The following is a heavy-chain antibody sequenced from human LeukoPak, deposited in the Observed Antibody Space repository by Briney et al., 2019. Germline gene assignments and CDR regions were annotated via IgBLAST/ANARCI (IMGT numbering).Heavy chain of an antibody. V-gene: IGHV4-34*01. J-gene: IGHJ4*02. D-gene: IGHD6-25*01. CDR2: INHSGTT. Sequence: PSETLSLTCAVYGVSFSGYYWSWLRQPPGKGLEWIGEINHSGTTNYNPSLKSRVTISVDTSKNQFSLKLSSVTAADTAVYYCARARGAEAIDYWGQGTLVTVSS. CDR3: ARARGAEAIDY. CDR1: GVSFSGYY.